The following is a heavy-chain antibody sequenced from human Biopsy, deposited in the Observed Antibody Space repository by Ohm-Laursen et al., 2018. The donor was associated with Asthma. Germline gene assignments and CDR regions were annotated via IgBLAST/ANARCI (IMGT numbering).Heavy chain of an antibody. Sequence: TLSLTCFVSGDAMSTSGSYWGWIRQSPGKGLEWIGSIYYSGRTYYNPSLESRVTISADTSKNHFSLKVPSVTAADTAVYYCARAVSSGSYWYFDLWGRGDLVTVSS. CDR1: GDAMSTSGSY. CDR3: ARAVSSGSYWYFDL. D-gene: IGHD6-25*01. CDR2: IYYSGRT. V-gene: IGHV4-39*02. J-gene: IGHJ2*01.